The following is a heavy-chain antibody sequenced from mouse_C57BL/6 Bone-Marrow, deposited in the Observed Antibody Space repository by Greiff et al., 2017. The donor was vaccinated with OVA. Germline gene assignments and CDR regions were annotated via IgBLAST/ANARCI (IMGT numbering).Heavy chain of an antibody. V-gene: IGHV5-6*01. CDR2: ISSGGSYT. J-gene: IGHJ4*01. Sequence: EVQGVESGGDLVKPGGSLKLSCAASGFTFSSYGMSWVRQTPDKRLEWVATISSGGSYTYYPDSVKGRFTISRDNAKNTLYLQMSSLKSEDTAMYYCARNYGSLDYAMDYWGQGTSVTVSS. CDR3: ARNYGSLDYAMDY. CDR1: GFTFSSYG. D-gene: IGHD1-1*01.